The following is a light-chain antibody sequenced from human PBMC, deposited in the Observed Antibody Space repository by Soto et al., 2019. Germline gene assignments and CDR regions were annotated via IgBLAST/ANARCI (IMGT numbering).Light chain of an antibody. CDR1: SSNIGDRD. J-gene: IGLJ3*02. CDR2: GPN. V-gene: IGLV1-44*01. CDR3: STWDDSLNGWV. Sequence: QSALTQPPSASGTPGQRVSISCSGSSSNIGDRDVDWYQQVPGTAPKLLIYGPNQRPSWVPDRFSASKSGASASLAISGLQFEDEAVYYCSTWDDSLNGWVFGGGTKVTVL.